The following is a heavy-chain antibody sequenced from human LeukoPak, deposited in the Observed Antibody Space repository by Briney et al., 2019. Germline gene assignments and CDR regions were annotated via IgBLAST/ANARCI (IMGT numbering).Heavy chain of an antibody. V-gene: IGHV1-69*04. D-gene: IGHD5-18*01. CDR2: IIPFRGIT. CDR1: GGSNYV. CDR3: AGRIVDTATLFDY. J-gene: IGHJ4*02. Sequence: GASVKVSCKASGGSNYVISWVRQAPGQGLEWMGRIIPFRGITDYAQKFQDRVTITADKSMSTAYMELSSLRSEDTAVYYCAGRIVDTATLFDYWGQGTLVTVSS.